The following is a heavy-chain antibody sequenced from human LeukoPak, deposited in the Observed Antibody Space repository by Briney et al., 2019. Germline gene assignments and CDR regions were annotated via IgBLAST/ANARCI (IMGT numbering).Heavy chain of an antibody. D-gene: IGHD6-25*01. J-gene: IGHJ4*02. CDR2: TSQSGST. Sequence: SETLSLTCAVYGGSFSGHYWSWIRQPPGKGLEWIGETSQSGSTNHNPSLKSRVTISVDTSKNQFSLKLSSVTAADTAVYYCARRAALKTYYFDYWGQGTLVTVSS. CDR3: ARRAALKTYYFDY. V-gene: IGHV4-34*01. CDR1: GGSFSGHY.